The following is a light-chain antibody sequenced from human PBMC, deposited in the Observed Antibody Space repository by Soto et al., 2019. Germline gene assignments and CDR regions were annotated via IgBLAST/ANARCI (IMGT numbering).Light chain of an antibody. J-gene: IGKJ1*01. CDR3: QQDYNSQGT. CDR2: ATS. CDR1: QNIRSY. V-gene: IGKV1-39*01. Sequence: DIQMTQSPSSLSASVGDRVTITCRASQNIRSYLNWYQQKPGKAPQLLIYATSSLQTGVPSRFSASGSGTDFSLVISHLVPEDEATFYCQQDYNSQGTSGRRTKV.